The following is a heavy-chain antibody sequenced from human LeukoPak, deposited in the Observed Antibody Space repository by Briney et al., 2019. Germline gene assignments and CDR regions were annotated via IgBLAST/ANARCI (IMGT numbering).Heavy chain of an antibody. D-gene: IGHD3-10*01. J-gene: IGHJ5*02. Sequence: SETLSLTCAVYGGSFSGYYWSWIRQPPGKGLEWIGEINHCGSTNYNPSLKSRVTISVDTSKNQFSLKLSSVTAADTAVYYCARGLRYYGSGSYAWFDPRGQGTLVTVSS. CDR2: INHCGST. V-gene: IGHV4-34*01. CDR1: GGSFSGYY. CDR3: ARGLRYYGSGSYAWFDP.